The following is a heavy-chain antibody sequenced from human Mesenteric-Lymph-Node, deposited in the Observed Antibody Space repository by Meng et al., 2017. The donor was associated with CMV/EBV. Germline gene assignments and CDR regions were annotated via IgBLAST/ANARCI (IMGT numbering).Heavy chain of an antibody. CDR1: GASLTIDNYF. J-gene: IGHJ4*02. CDR3: AREGDSGRDFDY. CDR2: IHHTGPT. Sequence: SETLSLTCTVSGASLTIDNYFWGWIRQAPGKGLEWIGTIHHTGPTYYNPSFLNRVTISMDKSKSQFSLKLSSVTAADTAVYYCAREGDSGRDFDYWGQGTLVTVSS. V-gene: IGHV4-39*07. D-gene: IGHD1-26*01.